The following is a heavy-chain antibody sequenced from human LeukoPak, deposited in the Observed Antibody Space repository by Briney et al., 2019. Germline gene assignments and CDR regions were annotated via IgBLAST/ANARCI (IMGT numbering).Heavy chain of an antibody. CDR2: ISGDGGSI. V-gene: IGHV3-43*02. J-gene: IGHJ4*02. Sequence: GGSLRLSCAASGFTFDDYAIYWVRQGPGKGLEWVSLISGDGGSIYYADSVKGRFTISRDNSKDSLYLQMNSLRTEDTALYYCAKEDYSSSWYALDYWGQGTLVTVSS. CDR3: AKEDYSSSWYALDY. CDR1: GFTFDDYA. D-gene: IGHD6-13*01.